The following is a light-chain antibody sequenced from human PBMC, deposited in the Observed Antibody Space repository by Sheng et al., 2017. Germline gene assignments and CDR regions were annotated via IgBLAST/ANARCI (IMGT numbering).Light chain of an antibody. V-gene: IGKV1-12*01. CDR2: GAF. CDR3: QQANSVPHT. J-gene: IGKJ2*01. Sequence: DIQMTQSPSYVSASVGDRVTISCRASQDISNWLAWYQQKPGKAPKLLISGAFTLQSGVPSRFSGSGSGTDFTLSISSLQPEDFATYYCQQANSVPHTFGQGTKVEIK. CDR1: QDISNW.